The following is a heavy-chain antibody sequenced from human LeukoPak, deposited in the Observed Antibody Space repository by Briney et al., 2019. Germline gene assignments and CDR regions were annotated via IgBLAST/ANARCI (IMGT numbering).Heavy chain of an antibody. J-gene: IGHJ3*02. CDR1: GCTFSSYS. CDR3: ARDPPTYYYGSGRGAFDI. CDR2: ISSSSSYI. V-gene: IGHV3-21*01. D-gene: IGHD3-10*01. Sequence: GGSLRLSCAASGCTFSSYSMNWVRQAPGKGLEWVSSISSSSSYIYYADSVKGRFTISRDNAKNSLYLQMNSLRAEDTAVYYCARDPPTYYYGSGRGAFDIWGQGTMVTVSS.